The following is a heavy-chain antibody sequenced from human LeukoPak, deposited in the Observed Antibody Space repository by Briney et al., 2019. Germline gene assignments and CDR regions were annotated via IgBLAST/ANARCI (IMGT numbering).Heavy chain of an antibody. CDR1: GFTFSSYS. Sequence: GGSLRLSCAASGFTFSSYSMNWVRQAPGKGLEWVSSISSSSSYIYYADSVKGRFTISRDNAKNSLYLQMNSLRAEDTAVYYCAREYYYDSSGYGYFDYWGQGTLVTVSS. CDR3: AREYYYDSSGYGYFDY. CDR2: ISSSSSYI. V-gene: IGHV3-21*01. J-gene: IGHJ4*02. D-gene: IGHD3-22*01.